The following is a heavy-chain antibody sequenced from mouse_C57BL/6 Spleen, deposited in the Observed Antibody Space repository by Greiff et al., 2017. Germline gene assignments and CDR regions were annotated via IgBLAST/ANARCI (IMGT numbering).Heavy chain of an antibody. D-gene: IGHD1-1*01. CDR1: GFTFSSYA. CDR3: ARDYYGSSYGYFDV. CDR2: ISDGGSYT. J-gene: IGHJ1*03. Sequence: EVKLVESGGGLVKPGGSLKLSCAASGFTFSSYAMSWVRQTPEKRLEWVATISDGGSYTYYPDNVKGRFTISRDNAKNNLYLQISHLKSEDTAMYDCARDYYGSSYGYFDVWGTGTTVTVSS. V-gene: IGHV5-4*01.